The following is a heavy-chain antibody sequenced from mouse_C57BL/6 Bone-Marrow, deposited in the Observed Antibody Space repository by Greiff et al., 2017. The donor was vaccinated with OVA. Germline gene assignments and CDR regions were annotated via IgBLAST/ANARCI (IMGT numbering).Heavy chain of an antibody. J-gene: IGHJ3*01. Sequence: VQLQQSGPGLVQPSQSLSITCTASGFSLTSYGVHWVRQSPGKGLEWMGVIWSGGSTAYNAAFISRLSISKDNSKSQVFFKMNSLQADDTAIYYCARNYYGSSTWFAYWGQGTLVTVSA. D-gene: IGHD1-1*01. CDR1: GFSLTSYG. CDR2: IWSGGST. V-gene: IGHV2-2*01. CDR3: ARNYYGSSTWFAY.